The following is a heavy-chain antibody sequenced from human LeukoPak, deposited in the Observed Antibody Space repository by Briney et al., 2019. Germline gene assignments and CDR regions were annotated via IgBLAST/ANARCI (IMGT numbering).Heavy chain of an antibody. CDR2: IYHSGST. J-gene: IGHJ4*02. Sequence: PSETLSLTCAVSGYSISSGYYWGWIRQPPGKGLEWIGSIYHSGSTYYNPSLKSRVTISVDTSKNQFSLKLSSVTAADTAVYYCARAESGGTTSYYFDYWGQGTPVTVSS. CDR3: ARAESGGTTSYYFDY. V-gene: IGHV4-38-2*01. D-gene: IGHD1-7*01. CDR1: GYSISSGYY.